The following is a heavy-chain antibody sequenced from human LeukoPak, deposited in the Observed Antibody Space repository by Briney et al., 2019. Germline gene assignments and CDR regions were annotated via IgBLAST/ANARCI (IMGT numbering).Heavy chain of an antibody. V-gene: IGHV3-49*04. D-gene: IGHD6-13*01. CDR3: TRAVTGYSSSWYPSTVDY. J-gene: IGHJ4*02. Sequence: PGGSLRLSCTASGFTFGDYAMSWVRQAPGKGLEWVGFIRSKAYGGTTEYATSVKGRFTISRDDSKSIAYLQMNSLKTEDTAVYYCTRAVTGYSSSWYPSTVDYWGQGTLVTVSS. CDR1: GFTFGDYA. CDR2: IRSKAYGGTT.